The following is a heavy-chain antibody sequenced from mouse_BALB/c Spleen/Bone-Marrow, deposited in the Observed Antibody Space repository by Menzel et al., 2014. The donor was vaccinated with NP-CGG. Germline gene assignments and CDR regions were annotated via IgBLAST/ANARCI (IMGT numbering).Heavy chain of an antibody. Sequence: DVKLVESGPELVKPGASVKISCKASGYSFTGYFMNWVIQSHGKSLEWIGRINPYNGDSFYNQKFKGEATLTVDKSSSTAHMELRSLASEDSAVYYCARVTTDWYFDVWGAGTTVTVSS. CDR3: ARVTTDWYFDV. CDR1: GYSFTGYF. CDR2: INPYNGDS. D-gene: IGHD1-1*01. V-gene: IGHV1-20*02. J-gene: IGHJ1*01.